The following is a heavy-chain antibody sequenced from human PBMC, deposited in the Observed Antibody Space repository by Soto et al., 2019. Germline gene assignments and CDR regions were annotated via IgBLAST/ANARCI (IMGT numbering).Heavy chain of an antibody. CDR3: ARVERGTATTVVDAFDI. CDR2: MSHSGGT. Sequence: QVQLQQWGAGLLKPSETLSLTCAVYGGFVSSGSYYWSWIRQPPGKGLEWIGEMSHSGGTHINPSHKSRVTISVDTSKSQFSLTMSSVTAADTALYYCARVERGTATTVVDAFDIWGPGTIVTVSS. D-gene: IGHD1-1*01. J-gene: IGHJ3*02. CDR1: GGFVSSGSYY. V-gene: IGHV4-34*01.